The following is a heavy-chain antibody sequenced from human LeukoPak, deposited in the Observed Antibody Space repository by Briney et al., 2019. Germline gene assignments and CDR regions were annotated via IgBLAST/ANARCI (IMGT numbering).Heavy chain of an antibody. D-gene: IGHD1-26*01. Sequence: ASETLSLTCTVSGATISCFYWSWIRQPPGKGLEWIGYSYYSGSTNYNPSLKSRVTISVDTSKNQFSLKLSSVTAADTAVYYCARAIEVGAMTPFHYWGQGTLVTVSS. CDR1: GATISCFY. V-gene: IGHV4-59*08. CDR2: SYYSGST. CDR3: ARAIEVGAMTPFHY. J-gene: IGHJ4*02.